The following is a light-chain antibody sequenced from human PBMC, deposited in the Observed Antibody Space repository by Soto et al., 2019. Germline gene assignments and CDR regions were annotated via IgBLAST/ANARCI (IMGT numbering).Light chain of an antibody. CDR3: QQNYSPPPIT. Sequence: PSSSSHPSHVGARAPIHCLASQRVTDYLNWYQHKPGKAPKLLIYAASSLQSGVPSRFSGSGSATDFTLTIARLQPEDFATYYCQQNYSPPPITFGQGTRLEIK. V-gene: IGKV1-39*01. J-gene: IGKJ5*01. CDR1: QRVTDY. CDR2: AAS.